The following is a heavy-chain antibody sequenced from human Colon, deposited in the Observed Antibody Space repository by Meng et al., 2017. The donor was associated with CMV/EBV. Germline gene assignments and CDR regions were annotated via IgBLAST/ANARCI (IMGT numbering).Heavy chain of an antibody. D-gene: IGHD6-13*01. V-gene: IGHV3-48*04. J-gene: IGHJ6*02. Sequence: GGSLRLSCAASGFTFGTSVMAWVRQAPGKGLEWISYISDSGNTRHYADSVKGRFTISRDNAKNSLYLQMSNLRAEDTAVYYCARYSSSWSRGNQYGTDVWGQGTTVTVSS. CDR2: ISDSGNTR. CDR1: GFTFGTSV. CDR3: ARYSSSWSRGNQYGTDV.